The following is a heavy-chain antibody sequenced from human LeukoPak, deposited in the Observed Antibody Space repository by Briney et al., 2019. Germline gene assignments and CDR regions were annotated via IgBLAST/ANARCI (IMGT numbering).Heavy chain of an antibody. J-gene: IGHJ5*02. CDR3: ARNRHIAAAGRSSRLDP. CDR1: GYTFTSYG. D-gene: IGHD6-13*01. CDR2: ISAYNGNT. Sequence: GASVKVSCKASGYTFTSYGISWVRQAPGQGLEWMGWISAYNGNTNYAQKLQGRVTMTTDTSTSTAYTELRSLRSDDTAVYYCARNRHIAAAGRSSRLDPWGQGTLVTVSS. V-gene: IGHV1-18*01.